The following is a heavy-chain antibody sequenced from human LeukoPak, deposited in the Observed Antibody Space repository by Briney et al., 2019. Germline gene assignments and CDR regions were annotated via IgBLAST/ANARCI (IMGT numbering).Heavy chain of an antibody. V-gene: IGHV4-59*01. CDR3: ASSPNEYYYDSSDYYYPFDY. CDR1: GGSISSYY. Sequence: PSETLSLTCTVSGGSISSYYWNWIRQPPGKGLEWIGYIYYSGSTNYNPSLKSRVTISLDTSKKQFSLKLSSVTAADTAVYYCASSPNEYYYDSSDYYYPFDYWGQGTLVTVSS. J-gene: IGHJ4*02. CDR2: IYYSGST. D-gene: IGHD3-22*01.